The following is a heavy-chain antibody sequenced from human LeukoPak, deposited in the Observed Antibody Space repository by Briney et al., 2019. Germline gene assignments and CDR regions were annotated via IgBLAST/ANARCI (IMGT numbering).Heavy chain of an antibody. V-gene: IGHV1-69*13. CDR3: ARDDYDSSGYYYHGY. Sequence: GASVKVSCKASGYTFTSYGISWVRQAPGQGLEWMGGIIPIFGTANYAQKFQGRVTITADESTSTAYMELSSLRSEDTAVYYCARDDYDSSGYYYHGYWGQGTLVTVSS. CDR1: GYTFTSYG. D-gene: IGHD3-22*01. J-gene: IGHJ4*02. CDR2: IIPIFGTA.